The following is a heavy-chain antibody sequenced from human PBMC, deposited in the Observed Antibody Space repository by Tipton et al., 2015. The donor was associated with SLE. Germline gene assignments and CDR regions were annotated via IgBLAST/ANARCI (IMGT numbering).Heavy chain of an antibody. CDR2: INHSGST. D-gene: IGHD3-22*01. CDR3: ARGRITMILARQVYAFDI. J-gene: IGHJ3*02. V-gene: IGHV4-34*01. CDR1: GGSFSGYY. Sequence: GLVKPSETLSLTCAVYGGSFSGYYWSWIRQPPGKGLEWIGEINHSGSTNYNPSLKSRVTISVDTSKNQFSLKLSSVTAADTAVYYCARGRITMILARQVYAFDIWGQGTMVTVSS.